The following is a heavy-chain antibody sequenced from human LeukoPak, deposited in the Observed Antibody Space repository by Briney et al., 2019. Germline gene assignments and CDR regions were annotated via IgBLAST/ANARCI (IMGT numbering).Heavy chain of an antibody. D-gene: IGHD3-9*01. Sequence: GRSLRLSCAASGFTFSSYGMHWVRQAPGKGLEWVAVISYDGSNKYYADSVKGRFTISRDNSKNTLYLQMNSLRAEDTAVYYCAKDMSRYFDWLLGPLDAFDIWGQGTMVTVSS. CDR3: AKDMSRYFDWLLGPLDAFDI. V-gene: IGHV3-30*18. J-gene: IGHJ3*02. CDR2: ISYDGSNK. CDR1: GFTFSSYG.